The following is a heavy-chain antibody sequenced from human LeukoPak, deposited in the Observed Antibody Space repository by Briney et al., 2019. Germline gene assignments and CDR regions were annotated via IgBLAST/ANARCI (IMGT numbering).Heavy chain of an antibody. CDR3: ARILGYGDYVRYFDY. V-gene: IGHV3-53*01. Sequence: GGSLRLSCAASGFTFSSYAMSWVRQAPGKGLECVSVIYSGGSTFYADSVKGRFTISRDDSKNTLYLQMNSLRAEDTAVYYCARILGYGDYVRYFDYWGQGTLVTVSS. J-gene: IGHJ4*02. CDR1: GFTFSSYA. CDR2: IYSGGST. D-gene: IGHD4-17*01.